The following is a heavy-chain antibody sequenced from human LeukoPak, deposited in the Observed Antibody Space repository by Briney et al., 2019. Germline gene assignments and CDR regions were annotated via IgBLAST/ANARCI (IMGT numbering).Heavy chain of an antibody. CDR2: IIPIFGTA. V-gene: IGHV1-69*13. D-gene: IGHD5-24*01. Sequence: ASVKVSCKASGGTFSSYAISWVRQALGQGLEWMGGIIPIFGTANYAQRFQGRVTITADESTSTAYMELSSLRSEDTAVYYCARGTRDGYNYRSYYFDYWGQGTLVTVSS. J-gene: IGHJ4*02. CDR3: ARGTRDGYNYRSYYFDY. CDR1: GGTFSSYA.